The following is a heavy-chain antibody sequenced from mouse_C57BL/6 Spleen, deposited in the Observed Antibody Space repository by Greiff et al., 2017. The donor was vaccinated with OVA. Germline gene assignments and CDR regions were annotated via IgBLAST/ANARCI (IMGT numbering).Heavy chain of an antibody. CDR2: IYPGSGNT. Sequence: QVQLQQSGAELVRPGASVKLSCKASGYTFTDYYINWVKQRPGQGLEWIARIYPGSGNTYYNEKFKGKATLTAEKSSSTAYMQLSSLTSEDSAVYFCAREGDGYYLYAMDYWGQGTSVTVSS. CDR3: AREGDGYYLYAMDY. J-gene: IGHJ4*01. D-gene: IGHD2-3*01. V-gene: IGHV1-76*01. CDR1: GYTFTDYY.